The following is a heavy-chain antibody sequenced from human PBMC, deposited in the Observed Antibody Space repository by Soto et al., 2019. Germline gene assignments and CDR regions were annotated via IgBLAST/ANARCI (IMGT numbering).Heavy chain of an antibody. V-gene: IGHV3-11*01. CDR2: ISTSGSST. CDR3: ANLAKNYYHYMDV. CDR1: GGSISSSSYY. Sequence: LSLTCTVSGGSISSSSYYWGWIRQPPGKGLEWVSLISTSGSSTDYADSVKGRFTISRDNAKNSLSLQMNSLRAEDTAVYYCANLAKNYYHYMDVWGKGTTVTVSS. D-gene: IGHD1-26*01. J-gene: IGHJ6*03.